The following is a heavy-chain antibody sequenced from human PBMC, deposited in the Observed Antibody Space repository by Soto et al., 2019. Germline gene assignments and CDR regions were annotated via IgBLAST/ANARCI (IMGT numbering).Heavy chain of an antibody. Sequence: PSETLSLTCTVSGGSIFSHYWGWIRQPPGKGLEYIGYIYYSGSTNYNPSLKSRVTISVDRSKNQFSLKLTSVTAADTAVYYCARGHNLGGSTFDIWGQGTLVTVSS. CDR2: IYYSGST. CDR3: ARGHNLGGSTFDI. J-gene: IGHJ3*02. D-gene: IGHD3-16*01. V-gene: IGHV4-59*11. CDR1: GGSIFSHY.